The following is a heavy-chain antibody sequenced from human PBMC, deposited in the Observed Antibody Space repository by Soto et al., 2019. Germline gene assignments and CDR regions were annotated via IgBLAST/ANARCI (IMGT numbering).Heavy chain of an antibody. Sequence: QVQLVQSGAEVKKPGSSVKVSCKASGGTFSSYTISWVRQAPGQGLEWMGRIIPILGIANYAQKFQGRVTITADKSTSTAYMELRSLRSEDTAVYYWAIDRLSGWLRYDDMDVWGKGTTVTVSS. CDR1: GGTFSSYT. CDR2: IIPILGIA. CDR3: AIDRLSGWLRYDDMDV. D-gene: IGHD5-12*01. V-gene: IGHV1-69*08. J-gene: IGHJ6*04.